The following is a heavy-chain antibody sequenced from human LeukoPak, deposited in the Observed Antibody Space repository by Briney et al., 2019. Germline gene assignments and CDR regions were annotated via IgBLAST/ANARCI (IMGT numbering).Heavy chain of an antibody. Sequence: GGSLRLSCAASGFTFSDYWMTSVRQVPGKGLEWVANVGRDGSEKNYVDSVKGRFTISRDNAKKSLYLEMNSLRVEDTALYYCAKVGAWELQRVFENWGQGTLVTVSS. CDR1: GFTFSDYW. V-gene: IGHV3-7*01. CDR2: VGRDGSEK. CDR3: AKVGAWELQRVFEN. D-gene: IGHD1-26*01. J-gene: IGHJ4*02.